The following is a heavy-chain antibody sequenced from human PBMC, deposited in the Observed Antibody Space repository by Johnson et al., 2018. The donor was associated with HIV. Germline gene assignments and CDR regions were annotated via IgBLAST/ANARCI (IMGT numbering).Heavy chain of an antibody. CDR1: GFTFSSYA. J-gene: IGHJ3*02. D-gene: IGHD1-26*01. Sequence: QVQLVESGGGVVQPGRSLRLSCAASGFTFSSYAMHWVRQAPGKGLEWVAVISYDGSNKYYADSVKGRFTISRDNSKNTLYLQMNSLRAEDTATYYCAKTGVGATDAAFDIWGQGTMVTVSS. V-gene: IGHV3-30*04. CDR2: ISYDGSNK. CDR3: AKTGVGATDAAFDI.